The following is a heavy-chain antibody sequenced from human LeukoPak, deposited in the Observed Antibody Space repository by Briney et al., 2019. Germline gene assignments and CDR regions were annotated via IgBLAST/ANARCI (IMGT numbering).Heavy chain of an antibody. CDR2: ISHDGKTK. D-gene: IGHD3-9*01. CDR1: GFTFIDFT. Sequence: PGRSLRLSCTASGFTFIDFTMHWVRQAPGKGLEWVAVISHDGKTKYHAESVKGRFTISRDNSKNTVYLQMNSLRLEDTAVYYCAREYYDILTGYPLLFDYWGQGTLVTVSS. V-gene: IGHV3-30*01. CDR3: AREYYDILTGYPLLFDY. J-gene: IGHJ4*02.